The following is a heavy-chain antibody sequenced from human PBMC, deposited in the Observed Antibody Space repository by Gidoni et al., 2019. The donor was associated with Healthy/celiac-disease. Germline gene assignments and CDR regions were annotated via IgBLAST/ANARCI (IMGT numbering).Heavy chain of an antibody. CDR2: INHSGST. D-gene: IGHD1-26*01. V-gene: IGHV4-34*01. J-gene: IGHJ4*02. Sequence: QVQLQQWGAGLLKPSETLSLTCAVYGGSFSGYYWRWIRQPPGKGLEWIGEINHSGSTNYNPSLKSRVTISVDTYKNQCSLKLSSVTAADTAVYYCARSRDYSGSYYRMGHGAYFDYWGQGTLVTVSS. CDR1: GGSFSGYY. CDR3: ARSRDYSGSYYRMGHGAYFDY.